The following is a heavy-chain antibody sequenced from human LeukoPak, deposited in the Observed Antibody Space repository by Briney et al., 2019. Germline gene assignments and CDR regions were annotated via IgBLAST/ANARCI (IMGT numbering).Heavy chain of an antibody. CDR1: GYSISSGYY. CDR3: ARKEATYYMDV. CDR2: IYHSGST. J-gene: IGHJ6*03. V-gene: IGHV4-38-2*01. Sequence: SETLSLTCAVSGYSISSGYYWGWIRQPPGKGLEWIGSIYHSGSTYYNPSLKGRVTISVDTSKNQFSLKLSSVTAADTAVYYCARKEATYYMDVWGKGNTVTVSS. D-gene: IGHD5-12*01.